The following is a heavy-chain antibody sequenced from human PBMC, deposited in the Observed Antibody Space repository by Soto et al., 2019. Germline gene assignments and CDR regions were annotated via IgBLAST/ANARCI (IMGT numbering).Heavy chain of an antibody. CDR3: PIVIPGVEAWFDP. Sequence: QVQLVQSGAEVKKPGASVKVSCRASGYTFTNFGVTWVRRAPGQGLEWMGWISAYTDTPNYAQKFQGRVTMTIDTSQSTAYMDLRSIASDDTAVYYCPIVIPGVEAWFDPWGQGTLLTVSS. D-gene: IGHD2-8*01. J-gene: IGHJ5*02. CDR1: GYTFTNFG. CDR2: ISAYTDTP. V-gene: IGHV1-18*01.